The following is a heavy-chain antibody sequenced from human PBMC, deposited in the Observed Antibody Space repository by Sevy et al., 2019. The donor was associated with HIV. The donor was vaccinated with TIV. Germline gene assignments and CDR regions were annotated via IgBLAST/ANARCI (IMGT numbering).Heavy chain of an antibody. V-gene: IGHV3-7*01. CDR1: GFTFSANW. D-gene: IGHD3-16*01. J-gene: IGHJ4*02. CDR2: IKADGSDK. Sequence: GGSLRLSCAASGFTFSANWMNWVRQAPGKGPEWVANIKADGSDKHYVHSVEGRFTISRDNAKNLLFLQMNSLRVEDTAVYYCAHETFGRFESWGQGTLVTVSS. CDR3: AHETFGRFES.